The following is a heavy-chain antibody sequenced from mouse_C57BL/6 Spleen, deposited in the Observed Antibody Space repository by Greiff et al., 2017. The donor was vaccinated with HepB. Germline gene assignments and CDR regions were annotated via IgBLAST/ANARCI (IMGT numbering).Heavy chain of an antibody. D-gene: IGHD1-1*01. V-gene: IGHV1-63*01. CDR2: IYPGGGYT. CDR3: ARRVTTVEGGWYFDV. Sequence: VQRVESGAELVRPGTSVKMSCKASGYTFTNYWIGWAKQRPGHGLEWIGDIYPGGGYTNYNEKFKGKATLTADKSSSTAYMQFSSLTSEDSAIYYCARRVTTVEGGWYFDVWGTGTTVTVSS. CDR1: GYTFTNYW. J-gene: IGHJ1*03.